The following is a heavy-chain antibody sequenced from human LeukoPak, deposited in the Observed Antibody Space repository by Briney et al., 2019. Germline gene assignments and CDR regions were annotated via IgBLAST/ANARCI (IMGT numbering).Heavy chain of an antibody. D-gene: IGHD2-21*02. Sequence: GGSLRLSCAASGFTFSSYSMNWVRQAPGKGLEWVSSISSSSSYIYYADSVKGRFTISRDNAKNSLYLRMNSLRAEDTAVYYCATYCGGDCYPQTDAFDIWGQGTMVTVSS. J-gene: IGHJ3*02. CDR2: ISSSSSYI. V-gene: IGHV3-21*01. CDR3: ATYCGGDCYPQTDAFDI. CDR1: GFTFSSYS.